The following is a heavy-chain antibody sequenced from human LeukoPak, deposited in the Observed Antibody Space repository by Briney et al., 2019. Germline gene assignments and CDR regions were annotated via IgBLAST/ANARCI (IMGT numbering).Heavy chain of an antibody. V-gene: IGHV4-4*02. CDR3: ARAPDP. CDR1: GVSISSVNW. Sequence: SETLSLTCAVSGVSISSVNWWTWVRQPPGKGLEWIGEIYHNGSTNYNPSLKSRVTISVDKSKNQFSLMLISVTAADTAVYYYARAPDPWGQGTLVTVSS. CDR2: IYHNGST. J-gene: IGHJ5*02.